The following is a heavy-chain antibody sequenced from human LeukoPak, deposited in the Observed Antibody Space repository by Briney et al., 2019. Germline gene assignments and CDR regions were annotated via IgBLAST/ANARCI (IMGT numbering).Heavy chain of an antibody. Sequence: PSQTLSLTCTVSGGSISSGGYYWSWIRQHPGKGLEWIGYIYYSGSTYYNPSLKSRVTISVDTSKNQFSLKLSSVTAADTAVYYCARSYCSGGSCTSENYYYYMDVWGKGTTVTVSS. CDR1: GGSISSGGYY. CDR3: ARSYCSGGSCTSENYYYYMDV. V-gene: IGHV4-31*03. J-gene: IGHJ6*03. D-gene: IGHD2-15*01. CDR2: IYYSGST.